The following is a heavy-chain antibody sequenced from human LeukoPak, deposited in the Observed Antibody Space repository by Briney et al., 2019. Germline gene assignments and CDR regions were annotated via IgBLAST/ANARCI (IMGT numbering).Heavy chain of an antibody. CDR2: ISSSSDCI. V-gene: IGHV3-21*01. D-gene: IGHD6-13*01. CDR1: GFTLITYS. CDR3: ARESWYRGFDY. J-gene: IGHJ4*02. Sequence: PGGSLRLSCAASGFTLITYSMNWVRQAPGKGLEWVSSISSSSDCIYYADSVKGRFTISRDNAKNTLYLQMNSLRAEDTAVYYCARESWYRGFDYWGQGTLVTVSS.